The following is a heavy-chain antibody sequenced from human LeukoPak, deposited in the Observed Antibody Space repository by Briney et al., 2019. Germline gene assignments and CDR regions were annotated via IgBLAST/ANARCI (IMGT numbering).Heavy chain of an antibody. CDR2: IYPNSGGT. Sequence: ASVKVSCKTSGYTFTGYYMHWVRQAPGQGLEWMGCIYPNSGGTNYPQKFQGRVTMTRDTSISTAYMELSSLRSDGTAVYYCARLWGKYDAFDIWGQGTMVTVSS. V-gene: IGHV1-2*02. D-gene: IGHD7-27*01. J-gene: IGHJ3*02. CDR1: GYTFTGYY. CDR3: ARLWGKYDAFDI.